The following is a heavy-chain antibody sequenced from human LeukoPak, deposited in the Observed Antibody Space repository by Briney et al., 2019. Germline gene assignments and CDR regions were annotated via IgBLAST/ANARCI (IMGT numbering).Heavy chain of an antibody. CDR3: ARRRETPHYYDSSGYALGY. V-gene: IGHV3-11*01. CDR2: ISSSGSTI. J-gene: IGHJ4*02. Sequence: GGSLRLSCAASGFTFSDYYMSWIRQAPGKGLEWVSYISSSGSTIYYADSVKGRFTISRDNAKNSLYLQMNSLRAEDTAVYYCARRRETPHYYDSSGYALGYWGQGTLVTVSS. D-gene: IGHD3-22*01. CDR1: GFTFSDYY.